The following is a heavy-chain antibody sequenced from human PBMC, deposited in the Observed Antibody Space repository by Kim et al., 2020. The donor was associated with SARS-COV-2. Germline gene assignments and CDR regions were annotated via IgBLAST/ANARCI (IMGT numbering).Heavy chain of an antibody. CDR1: GFTFSSYG. V-gene: IGHV3-33*08. D-gene: IGHD7-27*01. J-gene: IGHJ6*02. Sequence: GGSLRLSCAASGFTFSSYGMHWVRQAPGKGLEWVAVIWNDGSNKYYADSVKGRFTISRDNSKNTLYLQMNSLRAEDTAVYYRASNLGPGGYYYYGMDVWGQGTTVTVSS. CDR3: ASNLGPGGYYYYGMDV. CDR2: IWNDGSNK.